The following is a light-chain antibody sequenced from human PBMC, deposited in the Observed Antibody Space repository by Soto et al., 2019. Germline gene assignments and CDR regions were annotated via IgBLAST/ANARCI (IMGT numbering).Light chain of an antibody. V-gene: IGLV2-14*01. Sequence: QSALTQPASVSGSPGQSITISCTGTSSDVGGYNYVSWYQQHPGKAPKLMISGVSNRPSGVSNRFSGSKSGNTASLTISGLQTEDEADYYCISYTASGTYVFGTGTKLTVL. CDR3: ISYTASGTYV. CDR1: SSDVGGYNY. CDR2: GVS. J-gene: IGLJ1*01.